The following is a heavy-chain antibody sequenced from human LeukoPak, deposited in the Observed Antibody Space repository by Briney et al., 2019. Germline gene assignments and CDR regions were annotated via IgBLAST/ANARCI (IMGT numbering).Heavy chain of an antibody. CDR3: ARGAVVITSWYFDL. V-gene: IGHV4-59*01. D-gene: IGHD3-22*01. Sequence: PSETLSLTCTVSGGSIGSYYWSWIRQPPGKGLEWIGYIYYSGSTNYNPSLKSRVTISVDTSKNQFSLKLSSVTAADTAVYYCARGAVVITSWYFDLWGRGTLVTVSS. J-gene: IGHJ2*01. CDR2: IYYSGST. CDR1: GGSIGSYY.